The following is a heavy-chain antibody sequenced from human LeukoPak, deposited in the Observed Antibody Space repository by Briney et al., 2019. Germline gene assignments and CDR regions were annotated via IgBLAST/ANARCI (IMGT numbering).Heavy chain of an antibody. J-gene: IGHJ4*02. CDR3: ARASYDSSGYCVDY. CDR2: IYYSGST. Sequence: SETLSLTCTVSGGSISSSSYYWGWIRQPPGKGLEWIGSIYYSGSTYYNPSLKSRVTISVDKSKNQFSLKLSSVTAADTAVYYCARASYDSSGYCVDYWGQGTLVTVSS. V-gene: IGHV4-39*07. D-gene: IGHD3-22*01. CDR1: GGSISSSSYY.